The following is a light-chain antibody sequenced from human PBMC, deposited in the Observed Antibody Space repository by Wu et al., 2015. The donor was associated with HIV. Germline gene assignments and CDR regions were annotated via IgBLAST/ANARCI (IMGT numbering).Light chain of an antibody. Sequence: IVLTQSPVTLSLSPGERATLSCRASQSVSSNYLAWYQQKPGQAPRLLIFGASSRATGIPDRFSGSGSGTDFTLTISRLEPEDFAVYFCRQYGSSPLTFGGGTKVEIK. CDR2: GAS. CDR1: QSVSSNY. J-gene: IGKJ4*01. CDR3: RQYGSSPLT. V-gene: IGKV3-20*01.